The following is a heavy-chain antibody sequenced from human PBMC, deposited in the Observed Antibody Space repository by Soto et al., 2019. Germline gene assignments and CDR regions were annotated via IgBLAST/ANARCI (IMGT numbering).Heavy chain of an antibody. Sequence: GSSVQVSCTASGYPFRSYYISWVRQAPGQGLEWMGWISPYNNNTHYAQKVQGRVSMTTDPSTTTAYMELTSLTSDDTAVYYCARVGPRRFAPRGQGTQVTVSS. J-gene: IGHJ5*01. CDR3: ARVGPRRFAP. CDR2: ISPYNNNT. V-gene: IGHV1-18*01. CDR1: GYPFRSYY.